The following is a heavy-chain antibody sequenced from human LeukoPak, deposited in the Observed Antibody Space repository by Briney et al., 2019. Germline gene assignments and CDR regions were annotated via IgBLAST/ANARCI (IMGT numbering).Heavy chain of an antibody. CDR2: IKSKTDGGTT. CDR1: GFTFSNAW. Sequence: PGGSLRLSCAASGFTFSNAWMSWVRQAPGKGLEWVGRIKSKTDGGTTDYAAPVKGRFTISRDDSKNTLYLQMNSLKTEDTAVYYCTTTDYGDYGRIDYWGQGTLVTVSS. V-gene: IGHV3-15*01. CDR3: TTTDYGDYGRIDY. D-gene: IGHD4-17*01. J-gene: IGHJ4*02.